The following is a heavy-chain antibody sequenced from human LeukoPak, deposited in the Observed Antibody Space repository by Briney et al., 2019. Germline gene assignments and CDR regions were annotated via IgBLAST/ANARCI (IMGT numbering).Heavy chain of an antibody. Sequence: SQTPSLTCAISGDSVSSNSAAWNWIRQSPSRGLEWLGRTYYRSKWYNGYAISVRSRVTISPDTSKNQFSLQLNSVTPDDTAVYYCARSDSGYLDYWGQGTLVTVSS. CDR3: ARSDSGYLDY. CDR2: TYYRSKWYN. CDR1: GDSVSSNSAA. V-gene: IGHV6-1*01. J-gene: IGHJ4*02. D-gene: IGHD1-26*01.